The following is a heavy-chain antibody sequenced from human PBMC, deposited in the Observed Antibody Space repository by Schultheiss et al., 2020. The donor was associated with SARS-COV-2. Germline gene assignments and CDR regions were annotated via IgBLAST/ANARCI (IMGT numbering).Heavy chain of an antibody. J-gene: IGHJ4*02. CDR1: GFTFSSYA. D-gene: IGHD2-2*02. Sequence: GESLKISCAASGFTFSSYAMNWVRQAPGKGLEWVSVITGRGGNTYYADSVKGRFTISRDNSKDTLYLHMNSLRAEDTAVYHCTKEGVIPSAIQGFDYWGQGALVTVS. CDR3: TKEGVIPSAIQGFDY. V-gene: IGHV3-23*01. CDR2: ITGRGGNT.